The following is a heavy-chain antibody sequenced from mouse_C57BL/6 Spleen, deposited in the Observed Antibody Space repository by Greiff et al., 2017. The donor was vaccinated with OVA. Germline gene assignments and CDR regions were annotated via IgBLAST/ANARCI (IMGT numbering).Heavy chain of an antibody. CDR2: IDPSDSYT. CDR3: ARFTTVVEAYAMDY. J-gene: IGHJ4*01. V-gene: IGHV1-50*01. CDR1: GYTFTSYW. Sequence: VQLQQSGAELVKPGASVKLSCKASGYTFTSYWMQWVKQRPGQGLEWIGEIDPSDSYTNYNQKFKGKATLTVDTSSSTAYMQLSSLTSEDSAVYYCARFTTVVEAYAMDYWGQGTSVTVSS. D-gene: IGHD1-1*01.